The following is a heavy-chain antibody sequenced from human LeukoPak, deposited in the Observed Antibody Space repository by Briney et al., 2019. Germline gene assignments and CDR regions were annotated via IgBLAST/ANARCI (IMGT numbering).Heavy chain of an antibody. CDR3: ARAHSIASYYYGVDV. J-gene: IGHJ6*02. CDR1: GGSISSSSYY. Sequence: SETLSLTCTVSGGSISSSSYYWSWIRQPAGKGLEWIGRIYTSGSTNYNPSLKSRVTISVDTSKNQFSLKLSSVTAADTAVYYCARAHSIASYYYGVDVWGQGTTVTVSS. D-gene: IGHD2/OR15-2a*01. V-gene: IGHV4-61*02. CDR2: IYTSGST.